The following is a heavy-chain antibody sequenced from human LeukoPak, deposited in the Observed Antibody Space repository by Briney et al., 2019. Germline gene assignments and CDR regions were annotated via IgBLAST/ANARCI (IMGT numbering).Heavy chain of an antibody. Sequence: SETQSLTCTVSGGSLSSGGNYWSWIRQHPGKGLEWIGYIYYTGSTNNNPSLKSRITLSVDTSKNQFSLRLSSVTAADTAVYYCARRVGKYPTYYFDYWGQGTLVTVSS. D-gene: IGHD1-1*01. V-gene: IGHV4-31*03. CDR3: ARRVGKYPTYYFDY. CDR2: IYYTGST. CDR1: GGSLSSGGNY. J-gene: IGHJ4*02.